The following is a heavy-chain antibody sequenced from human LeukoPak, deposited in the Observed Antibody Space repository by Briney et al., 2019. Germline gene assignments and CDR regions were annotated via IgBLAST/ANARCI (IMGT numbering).Heavy chain of an antibody. CDR1: GFTFSDYG. CDR2: IANDGRDK. V-gene: IGHV3-30*03. D-gene: IGHD5-18*01. J-gene: IGHJ4*02. CDR3: AREGYSYGSYYFDY. Sequence: GGSLRLSCAASGFTFSDYGMHWVRQAPGKGLEWVAVIANDGRDKKYADSVRGRFTISRDNSKNTVYLQMNSLRAEDTAVYYCAREGYSYGSYYFDYWGQGTLVTVSS.